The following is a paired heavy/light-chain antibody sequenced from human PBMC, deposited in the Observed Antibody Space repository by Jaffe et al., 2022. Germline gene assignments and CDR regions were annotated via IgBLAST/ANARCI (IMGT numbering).Light chain of an antibody. CDR1: HSVLYSPDGRSY. CDR2: RAS. J-gene: IGKJ1*01. CDR3: QQYYTTPWT. Sequence: DILMTQSPDSLAVSLGERATINCRSSHSVLYSPDGRSYLVWYQQKPGQPPKVLIYRASDRASGVPDRFSGSGSGTDFTLTITSLEAEDVAVYYCQQYYTTPWTFGQGTKVEIK. V-gene: IGKV4-1*01.
Heavy chain of an antibody. J-gene: IGHJ1*01. CDR2: MYLDGTT. CDR1: GGSFSGSSYS. Sequence: QLRVQESGPRLVKPSETLSLTCTVSGGSFSGSSYSWGWIRQTPGKGLEWLAFMYLDGTTSYNPSLNSRVTISVDMSKNQFSLKVSSATAADTAVYFCASRFTNPDFPHWGPGIRVTVSS. V-gene: IGHV4-39*01. D-gene: IGHD1-1*01. CDR3: ASRFTNPDFPH.